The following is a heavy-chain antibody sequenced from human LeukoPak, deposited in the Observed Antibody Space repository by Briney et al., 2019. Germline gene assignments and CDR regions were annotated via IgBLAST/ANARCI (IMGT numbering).Heavy chain of an antibody. CDR2: IKQNGSEK. CDR3: ASSGYCSRTSCYYHFYYMDV. J-gene: IGHJ6*03. CDR1: GFTFSSYC. D-gene: IGHD2-2*03. V-gene: IGHV3-7*01. Sequence: PGGSLRLSCAASGFTFSSYCMSWVRQAPGKGLEWVANIKQNGSEKYYVDSVKGRFTISRDNAKNSLYLQMNSLRADDTAVYCGASSGYCSRTSCYYHFYYMDVGGKGTGVSVS.